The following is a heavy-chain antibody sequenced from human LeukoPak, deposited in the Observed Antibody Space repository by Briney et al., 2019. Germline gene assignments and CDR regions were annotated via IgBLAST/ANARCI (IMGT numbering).Heavy chain of an antibody. CDR3: VALGDRIY. J-gene: IGHJ4*02. Sequence: GGSLRLSCAASGFAFGSYDMHWLRQATGKGLEWVSAISAAGDTYYLDSVNGRFTISRENAKNSLYLQMNSLRAGDTAVYYCVALGDRIYWGQGTLVTVSS. V-gene: IGHV3-13*01. D-gene: IGHD2-21*02. CDR1: GFAFGSYD. CDR2: ISAAGDT.